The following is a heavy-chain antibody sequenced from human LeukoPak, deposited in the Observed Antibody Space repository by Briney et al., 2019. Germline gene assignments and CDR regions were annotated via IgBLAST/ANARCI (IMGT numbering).Heavy chain of an antibody. D-gene: IGHD3-22*01. Sequence: ASVKVSSKASGFTFTTSAVQWVRQARGQRLEWIGWTVVGSGNTNYAQKFQERVTITRDMSTSTVYMDLSSQRSEDTAVYYCAAASNYYDRSNYYSYAMDVWGQGTTVTVSS. CDR1: GFTFTTSA. CDR2: TVVGSGNT. V-gene: IGHV1-58*01. J-gene: IGHJ6*02. CDR3: AAASNYYDRSNYYSYAMDV.